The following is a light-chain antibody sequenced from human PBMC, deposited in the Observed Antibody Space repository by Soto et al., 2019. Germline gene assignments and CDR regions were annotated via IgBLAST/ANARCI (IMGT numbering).Light chain of an antibody. CDR1: QDINNY. Sequence: DIQLTQSPSSLSASVGDRVTITCQASQDINNYLNWYQQKPGKAPKPLIFDASSVETGVPSRFSGSGSGTHFTFTISSLEPEDIATYHCQQYEDLPLTFGGGTRVELK. J-gene: IGKJ4*01. V-gene: IGKV1-33*01. CDR3: QQYEDLPLT. CDR2: DAS.